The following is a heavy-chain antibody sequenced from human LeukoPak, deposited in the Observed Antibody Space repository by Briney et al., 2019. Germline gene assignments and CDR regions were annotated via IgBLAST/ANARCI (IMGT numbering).Heavy chain of an antibody. Sequence: PGGSLRLSCAASGFIFSDYYMSWIRQAPGKGLEWVSYISSSGSTIYDADSVKGRFTISRDNAKNSLYLQMNSLRAEDTAVYYCAKDLYSYGSGSDYWGQGTLVTVSS. D-gene: IGHD5-18*01. J-gene: IGHJ4*02. V-gene: IGHV3-11*01. CDR2: ISSSGSTI. CDR1: GFIFSDYY. CDR3: AKDLYSYGSGSDY.